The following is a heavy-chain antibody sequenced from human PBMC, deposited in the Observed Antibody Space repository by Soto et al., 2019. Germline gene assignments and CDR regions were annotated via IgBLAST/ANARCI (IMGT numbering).Heavy chain of an antibody. V-gene: IGHV5-51*01. Sequence: PGESLKISCKGSGYTFTNYWIFWVRQIPWKGLEWMGIIYSGDSDTRYSPSFQGQVTISADRSISTAYLQWSSLKASDTGMYYCARYPTLTDYFFHGMDVWGQGTTVTVSS. J-gene: IGHJ6*02. CDR3: ARYPTLTDYFFHGMDV. CDR1: GYTFTNYW. D-gene: IGHD4-17*01. CDR2: IYSGDSDT.